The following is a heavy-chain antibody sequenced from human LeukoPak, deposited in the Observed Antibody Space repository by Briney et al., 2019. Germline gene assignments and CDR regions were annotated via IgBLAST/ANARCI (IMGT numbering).Heavy chain of an antibody. D-gene: IGHD2-2*01. V-gene: IGHV3-21*05. J-gene: IGHJ4*02. CDR1: GFTFSTFS. CDR3: ARGYCSRTSCEDFDY. Sequence: GGSLRLSCAASGFTFSTFSMNWVRQAPGKGLEWVSYIRTSTNSIYYADSLKGRFTISRDNAKNSLYLQMNSLRAEDTAVFYCARGYCSRTSCEDFDYWGQGTLVTVSS. CDR2: IRTSTNSI.